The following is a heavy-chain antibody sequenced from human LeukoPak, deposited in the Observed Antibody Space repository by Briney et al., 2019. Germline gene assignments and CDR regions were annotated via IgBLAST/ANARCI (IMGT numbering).Heavy chain of an antibody. V-gene: IGHV3-30*04. CDR2: ISYDGSNK. CDR3: ARDGIYQAVAGPPAPLDY. Sequence: PGGSLRLSCAASGFTFSSYAMHWVRQAPGKGLEWVAVISYDGSNKYYADSVKGRFTISRDSAKNSLYLQMNSLRAEDTAVYYCARDGIYQAVAGPPAPLDYWGQGTLVTVSS. J-gene: IGHJ4*02. D-gene: IGHD6-19*01. CDR1: GFTFSSYA.